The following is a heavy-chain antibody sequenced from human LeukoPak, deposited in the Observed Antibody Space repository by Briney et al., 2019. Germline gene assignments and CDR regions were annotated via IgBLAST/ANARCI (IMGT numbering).Heavy chain of an antibody. V-gene: IGHV4-34*01. CDR1: GGSFSGYY. Sequence: SEPLSLTCAVYGGSFSGYYWSWIRQPPGKGLEWIGEINHSGSTNYNPSLKSRVTISVDTSKNQFSLKLSSVTAADTAVYYCATCDYYDSTTFDYWGQGTLVTVSS. CDR2: INHSGST. CDR3: ATCDYYDSTTFDY. J-gene: IGHJ4*02. D-gene: IGHD3-22*01.